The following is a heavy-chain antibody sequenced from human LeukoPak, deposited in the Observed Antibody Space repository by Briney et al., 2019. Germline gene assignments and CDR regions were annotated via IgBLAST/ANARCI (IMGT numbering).Heavy chain of an antibody. J-gene: IGHJ4*02. V-gene: IGHV4-59*01. CDR3: ARGRGDSRGASFDS. CDR2: IYYTGST. CDR1: GDSISIYY. Sequence: SETPSLTCTVSGDSISIYYWSWIRQPPGKGLEWIGYIYYTGSTTYNPSLKSRLTISIDTSKNQFSLNLISLTAADTAVYYCARGRGDSRGASFDSWGQGTLVTVSS. D-gene: IGHD3-22*01.